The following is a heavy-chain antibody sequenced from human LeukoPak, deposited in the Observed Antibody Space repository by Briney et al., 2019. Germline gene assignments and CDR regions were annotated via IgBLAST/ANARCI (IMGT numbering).Heavy chain of an antibody. Sequence: GGSLRLSCAASGFTFSSYTMSWVRQAPGKGLEWVSSISSSSSYIYYADSVKGRFTISRDNAKNSLYLQMNSLRAEDTAVYYCARDLSGYSYAHRGWFDPWGQGTLVTVSS. CDR3: ARDLSGYSYAHRGWFDP. J-gene: IGHJ5*02. CDR1: GFTFSSYT. CDR2: ISSSSSYI. D-gene: IGHD5-18*01. V-gene: IGHV3-21*01.